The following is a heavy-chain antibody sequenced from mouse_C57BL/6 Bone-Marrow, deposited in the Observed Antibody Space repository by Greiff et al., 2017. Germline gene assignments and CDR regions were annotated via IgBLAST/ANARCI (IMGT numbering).Heavy chain of an antibody. CDR3: TVDGYYPFAD. CDR1: GFNIKDDY. Sequence: EVQLQQSGAELVRPGASVKLSCTASGFNIKDDYMHWVKQRPEQGLEWIGWIDPENGDTEYASKFQGKATITADTSSNTAYLQLSSLTSEDTAVYYCTVDGYYPFADWGQGTLVTVSA. D-gene: IGHD2-3*01. J-gene: IGHJ3*01. V-gene: IGHV14-4*01. CDR2: IDPENGDT.